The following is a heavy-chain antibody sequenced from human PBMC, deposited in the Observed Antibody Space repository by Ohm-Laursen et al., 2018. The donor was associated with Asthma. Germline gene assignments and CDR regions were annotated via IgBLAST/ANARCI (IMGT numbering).Heavy chain of an antibody. CDR3: AKGLRYDGYLYGLDV. Sequence: SETLSLTCSVSGASVGSGNSFWSWIRQPPGKGLEWIGYIYERGSTNYYPSLKGRVTISLDTSKNQFSLRLSSVTAADTAVYYCAKGLRYDGYLYGLDVWGHGTTVTVSS. D-gene: IGHD5-24*01. J-gene: IGHJ6*02. V-gene: IGHV4-61*01. CDR2: IYERGST. CDR1: GASVGSGNSF.